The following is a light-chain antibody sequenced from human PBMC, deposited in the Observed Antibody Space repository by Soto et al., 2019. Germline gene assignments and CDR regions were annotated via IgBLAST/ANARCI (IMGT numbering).Light chain of an antibody. Sequence: DIQMTQSPSTLSASVGDTVTITCRASQSISNWLAWYQQKPGKAPKLLIFQASNLESGFPSRFSGSGSGTEFTLTISSLQPHDFATYSCQYYDPHSLTFGQGTKVEIK. CDR2: QAS. CDR3: QYYDPHSLT. V-gene: IGKV1-5*03. J-gene: IGKJ1*01. CDR1: QSISNW.